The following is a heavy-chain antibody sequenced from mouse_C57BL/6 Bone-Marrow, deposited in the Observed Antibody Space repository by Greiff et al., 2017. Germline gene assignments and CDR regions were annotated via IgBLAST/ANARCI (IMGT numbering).Heavy chain of an antibody. Sequence: VQRVESGAELVKPGASVKLSCRASGYTFTEYTIHWVKQRSGQGLEWIGWFYPGSGSIKYNEKFKDKATLTADKSSSTVYMELSRLTSEDSAVYFCARHEDPKNWPWFAYWGQGTLVTVSA. V-gene: IGHV1-62-2*01. J-gene: IGHJ3*01. CDR3: ARHEDPKNWPWFAY. D-gene: IGHD4-1*01. CDR2: FYPGSGSI. CDR1: GYTFTEYT.